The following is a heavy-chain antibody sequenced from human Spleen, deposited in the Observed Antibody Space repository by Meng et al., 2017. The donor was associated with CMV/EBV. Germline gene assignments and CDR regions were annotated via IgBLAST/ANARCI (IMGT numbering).Heavy chain of an antibody. J-gene: IGHJ4*02. CDR3: ARGFLRIAATGLGN. V-gene: IGHV1-46*01. CDR1: GYTFANYY. Sequence: ASVKVSCKASGYTFANYYMHWVRQAPGQGLEWMGIINPSGGSSTYAQKFQGRVTMTRDTSTSTVYMELSSLSSEDTAVYFCARGFLRIAATGLGNWGLGTLVTVSS. CDR2: INPSGGSS. D-gene: IGHD6-13*01.